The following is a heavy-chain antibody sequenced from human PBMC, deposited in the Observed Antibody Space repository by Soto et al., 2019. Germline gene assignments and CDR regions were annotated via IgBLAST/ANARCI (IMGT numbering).Heavy chain of an antibody. CDR1: GYTFTSYY. Sequence: GSSVKGSCKXSGYTFTSYYMHWGRQDPGQGLEWMGIINPSGGSTSYAQKFQGRVTMTRDTSTSTVYMELSSLRSEDTAVYYCARGRYCSSPSCYYNWFEPWGQGTLVTVSS. V-gene: IGHV1-46*03. CDR3: ARGRYCSSPSCYYNWFEP. J-gene: IGHJ5*02. CDR2: INPSGGST. D-gene: IGHD2-2*01.